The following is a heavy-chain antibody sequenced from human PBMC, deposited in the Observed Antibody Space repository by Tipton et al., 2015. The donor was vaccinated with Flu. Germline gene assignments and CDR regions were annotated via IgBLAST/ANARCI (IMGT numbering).Heavy chain of an antibody. D-gene: IGHD5-24*01. Sequence: VQSGAEVKKPGASVKVSCKASGYTFTGYYMHWVRQAPGQGLEWMGWINPNDNGTRYPQKFQGRVTMTRDTSISTVYMELTRLSFDDTAVYYCARDGAGYNGAFDMWGQGTMVTVSS. CDR3: ARDGAGYNGAFDM. J-gene: IGHJ3*02. CDR1: GYTFTGYY. CDR2: INPNDNGT. V-gene: IGHV1-2*02.